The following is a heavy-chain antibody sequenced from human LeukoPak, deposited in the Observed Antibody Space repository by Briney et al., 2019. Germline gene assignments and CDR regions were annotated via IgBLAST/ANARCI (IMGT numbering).Heavy chain of an antibody. Sequence: PSETLSLTCAVSGYSISSGYYWGWIRQPPGKGLEWIGSIYHSGSTYYNPSLKSRVTISVDTSKNQFSLKLSSVTAADTAVYYCARHVETAAPTYYYYYYYMDVWGKGTTVTVSS. CDR3: ARHVETAAPTYYYYYYYMDV. D-gene: IGHD2-2*01. J-gene: IGHJ6*03. CDR2: IYHSGST. CDR1: GYSISSGYY. V-gene: IGHV4-38-2*01.